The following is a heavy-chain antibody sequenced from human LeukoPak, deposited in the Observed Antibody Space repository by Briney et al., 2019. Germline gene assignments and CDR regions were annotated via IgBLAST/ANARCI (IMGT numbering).Heavy chain of an antibody. Sequence: GGSLRLSCTASGFTFGSAGMSWVRQAPGKGLEWVSSISTTSSYIYYADSVNGRFTNSRDTAKNSLYLQMNSLRADDTAVYFCARDIYDDSGYFRRGLDYWGQGILVTVSS. J-gene: IGHJ4*02. V-gene: IGHV3-21*01. CDR2: ISTTSSYI. D-gene: IGHD3-22*01. CDR1: GFTFGSAG. CDR3: ARDIYDDSGYFRRGLDY.